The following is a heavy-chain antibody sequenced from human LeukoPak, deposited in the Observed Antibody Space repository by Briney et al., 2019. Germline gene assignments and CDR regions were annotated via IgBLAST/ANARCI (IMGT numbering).Heavy chain of an antibody. V-gene: IGHV1-3*03. Sequence: ASVKVSCKASGYTFTSHAMHWVRQAPGQRLEWMGWINAGNGNTKYSQEFQGRVTITRDTSASTAYMELSSLRSEDMAVYYCARGVGSSGHFDYWGQGTLVTVSS. CDR2: INAGNGNT. CDR3: ARGVGSSGHFDY. CDR1: GYTFTSHA. D-gene: IGHD6-19*01. J-gene: IGHJ4*02.